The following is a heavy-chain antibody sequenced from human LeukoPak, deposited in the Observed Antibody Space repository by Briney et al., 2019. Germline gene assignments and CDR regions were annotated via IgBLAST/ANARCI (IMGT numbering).Heavy chain of an antibody. V-gene: IGHV1-2*02. Sequence: GASVKVSCKASGYTFTGYYMHWVRQAPGQGLEWMGWINPNSGGTNYAQKFQGRVTMTRDTSISTAYMELSRLRSDDTAVYYCARDSAIFGVVTMDVWGTGTTVTVSS. D-gene: IGHD3-3*01. CDR3: ARDSAIFGVVTMDV. CDR1: GYTFTGYY. CDR2: INPNSGGT. J-gene: IGHJ6*04.